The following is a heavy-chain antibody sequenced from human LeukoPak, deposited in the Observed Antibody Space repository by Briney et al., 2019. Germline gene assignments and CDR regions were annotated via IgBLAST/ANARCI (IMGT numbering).Heavy chain of an antibody. CDR1: GFTFSDYW. D-gene: IGHD1-26*01. CDR3: ARPEGRARLTY. V-gene: IGHV3-7*01. CDR2: IKQDGNEI. Sequence: PGGSLRLSCAPSGFTFSDYWMSWVRPAPGKGLEWVANIKQDGNEIYYVDSVKGRFTISRDNAKNSLYLQMNSLRAEDTAVYYCARPEGRARLTYWGQGTLVTVSS. J-gene: IGHJ4*02.